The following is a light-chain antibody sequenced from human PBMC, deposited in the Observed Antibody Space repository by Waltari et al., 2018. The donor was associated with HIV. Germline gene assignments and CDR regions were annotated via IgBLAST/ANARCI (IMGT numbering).Light chain of an antibody. CDR1: SSNIGSNY. CDR3: ATWDDSLSGWV. Sequence: QSVLTQPPSASGTPGQRVTFSCSGSSSNIGSNYVYWYQQFPVTAPKLLIYRNNQRPSGVPDRFSGSKSGTSASLAISGLRSEDEADYYCATWDDSLSGWVFGGGTKLTVL. CDR2: RNN. J-gene: IGLJ3*02. V-gene: IGLV1-47*01.